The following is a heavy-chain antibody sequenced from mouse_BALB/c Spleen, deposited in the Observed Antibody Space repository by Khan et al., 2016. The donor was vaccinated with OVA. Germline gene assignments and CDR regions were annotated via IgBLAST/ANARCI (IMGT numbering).Heavy chain of an antibody. Sequence: QVRLPQSGAELARPGASVKMSCKASGYTFTSYTIHWIKLRPGQGLEWIGYINPSNGYTTYNQKFKDKATFTADKSSTTAYMQLSSLTSDDSAVYTCVGCGTYYRNDCWFAYWGQGTLVTVSA. CDR3: VGCGTYYRNDCWFAY. D-gene: IGHD2-14*01. CDR2: INPSNGYT. V-gene: IGHV1-4*01. J-gene: IGHJ3*01. CDR1: GYTFTSYT.